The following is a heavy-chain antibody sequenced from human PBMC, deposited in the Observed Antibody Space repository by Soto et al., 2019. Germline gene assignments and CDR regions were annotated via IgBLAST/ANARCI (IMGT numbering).Heavy chain of an antibody. CDR2: INAGNGNT. CDR3: ARRIAAAGTHYLDY. CDR1: GYTCTSYA. Sequence: ASVKVSCKASGYTCTSYAMHWVRQAPGQRLEWMGWINAGNGNTKYSQKFQGRVTITRDTSASTAYMELSSLRSKDTAVYYCARRIAAAGTHYLDYWAQGTLVTVSS. V-gene: IGHV1-3*01. J-gene: IGHJ4*02. D-gene: IGHD6-13*01.